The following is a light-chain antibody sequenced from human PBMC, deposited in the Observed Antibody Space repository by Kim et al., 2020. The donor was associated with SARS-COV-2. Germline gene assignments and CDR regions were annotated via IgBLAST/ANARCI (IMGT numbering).Light chain of an antibody. J-gene: IGLJ3*02. CDR2: YDS. Sequence: SYELTQPPSLSVAPGKTARVTCGGNNIASKNVHWYQQRPGQAPILVISYDSDRPSGIPERFSGSKSGNTATLTIRRVEGGDEADYYCQVWDGSDDYVVFGGGTKVTVL. V-gene: IGLV3-21*04. CDR3: QVWDGSDDYVV. CDR1: NIASKN.